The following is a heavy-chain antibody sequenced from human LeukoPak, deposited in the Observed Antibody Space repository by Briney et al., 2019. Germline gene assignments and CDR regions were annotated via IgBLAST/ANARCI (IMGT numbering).Heavy chain of an antibody. J-gene: IGHJ4*02. V-gene: IGHV3-64D*06. Sequence: GGSLRLSCSASGFTFSSYAMHWVRQAPGKGLEYVSAISSNGGSTYYADSVKGRFTISRDNSKNTLYLQMSSLRAEDTAVYYCVKGVEGAIVFGGDYWGQGTLVTVSS. CDR2: ISSNGGST. CDR3: VKGVEGAIVFGGDY. CDR1: GFTFSSYA. D-gene: IGHD3-16*01.